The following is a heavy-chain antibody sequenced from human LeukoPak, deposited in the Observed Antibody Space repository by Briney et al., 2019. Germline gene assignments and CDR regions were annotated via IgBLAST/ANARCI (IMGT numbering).Heavy chain of an antibody. CDR3: ARGSSEEMATIAY. CDR1: GYTFTSYA. J-gene: IGHJ4*02. Sequence: GASVKVSCKASGYTFTSYAINWVRQATGQGLEWMGWMNPSNGNTGFAQKFQGRLTMTRNTSISTAYMELNSLRSEDTAVYFCARGSSEEMATIAYWGQGTLVTVSS. D-gene: IGHD5-24*01. CDR2: MNPSNGNT. V-gene: IGHV1-8*01.